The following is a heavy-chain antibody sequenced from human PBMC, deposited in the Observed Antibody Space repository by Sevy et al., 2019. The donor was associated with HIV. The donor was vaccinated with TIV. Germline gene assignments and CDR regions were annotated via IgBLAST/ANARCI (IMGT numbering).Heavy chain of an antibody. CDR2: ISYDGSRT. CDR3: TRVRGLLGWFDS. V-gene: IGHV3-30*04. J-gene: IGHJ5*01. Sequence: GGSLRLSCAASGFTFSDYTIRWVRQAPGKGLEWVAVISYDGSRTSYADSVKGRFTISRDNSKNTLFLQMNSLRVADTAVYYCTRVRGLLGWFDSWGQGTLVTVSS. CDR1: GFTFSDYT. D-gene: IGHD3-10*01.